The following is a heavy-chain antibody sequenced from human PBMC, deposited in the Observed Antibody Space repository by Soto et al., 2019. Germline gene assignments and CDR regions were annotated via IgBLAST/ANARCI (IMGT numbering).Heavy chain of an antibody. Sequence: EVQLVESGGGLVQPGRSLRLSCAASGFTFDDYAMHWVRQAPGKGLEWVSGISWNSGSIGYADPVKGRFTISRDNAKNSLYLQMNSLRAEDTALYYCAKDISEWLVEGDAFDIWGQGTMVTVSS. CDR1: GFTFDDYA. CDR3: AKDISEWLVEGDAFDI. V-gene: IGHV3-9*01. D-gene: IGHD6-19*01. CDR2: ISWNSGSI. J-gene: IGHJ3*02.